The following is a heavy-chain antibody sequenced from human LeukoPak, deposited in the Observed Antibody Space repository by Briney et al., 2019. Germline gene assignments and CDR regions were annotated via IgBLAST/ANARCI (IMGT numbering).Heavy chain of an antibody. CDR2: INSDGSST. J-gene: IGHJ4*02. V-gene: IGHV3-74*01. CDR1: GFTFSNAW. D-gene: IGHD3-22*01. CDR3: ARDRGSSGSLY. Sequence: GGSLRLSCAASGFTFSNAWMHWVRQAPGKGLVWVSRINSDGSSTSYADSVKGRFTISRDNAKNTLYLQMNSLRAEDTAVYYCARDRGSSGSLYWGQGTLVTVSS.